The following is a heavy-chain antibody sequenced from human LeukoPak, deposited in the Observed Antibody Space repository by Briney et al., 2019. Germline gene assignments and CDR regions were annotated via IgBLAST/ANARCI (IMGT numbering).Heavy chain of an antibody. D-gene: IGHD5-18*01. V-gene: IGHV1-69*13. CDR3: ARTGTVDTDMQYMDV. CDR2: IIPIFGTA. Sequence: SVKVSCKASGGTFSSYAISCVRQAPGQGLEWMGGIIPIFGTANYAQKFQGRVTITADESTSTAYMELSSLRSEDTAVYYCARTGTVDTDMQYMDVWGKGTTVTASS. J-gene: IGHJ6*03. CDR1: GGTFSSYA.